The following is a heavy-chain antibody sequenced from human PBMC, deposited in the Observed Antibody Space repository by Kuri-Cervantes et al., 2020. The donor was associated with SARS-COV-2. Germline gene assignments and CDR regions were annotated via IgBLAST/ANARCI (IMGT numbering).Heavy chain of an antibody. V-gene: IGHV4-39*01. J-gene: IGHJ4*02. CDR2: VYYSGTT. CDR3: ARHSRLVDSDY. Sequence: SETLSLTCTVSGGSTSSQSYYWGWIRQPPGKGLEWIGSVYYSGTTYYNPSLKSRVTISLDTSKNQLSLSLNSVTAADTAVYYCARHSRLVDSDYWGQGTLVTVSS. CDR1: GGSTSSQSYY. D-gene: IGHD6-19*01.